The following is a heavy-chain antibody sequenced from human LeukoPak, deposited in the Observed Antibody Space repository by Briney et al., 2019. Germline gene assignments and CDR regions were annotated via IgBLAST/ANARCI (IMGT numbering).Heavy chain of an antibody. D-gene: IGHD3-3*01. Sequence: SVKVSCKASGGTFSSYAISWVRQAPGQGLEWMGGIIPIFGTANYAQKFQGRVTITADKSTSTAYMELSSLRSEDTAVYYCASSYDFWSGYYTAYWGQGTLVTVSS. CDR2: IIPIFGTA. V-gene: IGHV1-69*06. CDR3: ASSYDFWSGYYTAY. CDR1: GGTFSSYA. J-gene: IGHJ4*02.